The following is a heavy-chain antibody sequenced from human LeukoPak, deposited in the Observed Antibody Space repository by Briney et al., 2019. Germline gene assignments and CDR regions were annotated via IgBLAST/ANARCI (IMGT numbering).Heavy chain of an antibody. CDR3: AKGSRRYCSSTSCLAPFDY. CDR2: VSYLGNDK. Sequence: GGSLRLSCAASGFTFNRYAMHWVRQAPGKGLEWVAVVSYLGNDKFYADSVKGRFTISRDNAKNSLYLQMNSLRAEDMALYYCAKGSRRYCSSTSCLAPFDYWGQGTLVTVSS. D-gene: IGHD2-2*01. CDR1: GFTFNRYA. J-gene: IGHJ4*02. V-gene: IGHV3-30-3*01.